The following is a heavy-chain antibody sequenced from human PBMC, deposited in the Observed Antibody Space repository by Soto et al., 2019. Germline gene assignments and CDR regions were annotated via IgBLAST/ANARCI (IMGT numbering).Heavy chain of an antibody. D-gene: IGHD2-15*01. V-gene: IGHV3-66*01. CDR2: IYIDGTT. CDR3: ARGGSISPSGSCSDY. Sequence: PGGSLRLSCAASGFTVSNNYMNWVRQAPGKGLEWVSVIYIDGTTYYADSVKGRFSISRDTSKNTLYLQMNSLRAEDTAVYYCARGGSISPSGSCSDYWGQGTLVTVSS. J-gene: IGHJ4*02. CDR1: GFTVSNNY.